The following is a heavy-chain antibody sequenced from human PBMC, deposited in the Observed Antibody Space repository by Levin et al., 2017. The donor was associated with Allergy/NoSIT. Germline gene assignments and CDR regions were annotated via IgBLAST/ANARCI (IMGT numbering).Heavy chain of an antibody. CDR3: ARDWIAGYNWFDP. D-gene: IGHD2-21*01. CDR2: INPNSGGT. J-gene: IGHJ5*02. V-gene: IGHV1-2*02. CDR1: GYTFTGYY. Sequence: ASVKVSCKASGYTFTGYYMHWVRQAPGQGLEWMGWINPNSGGTNYAQKFQGRVTMTRDTSISTAYMELSRLRSDDTAVYYCARDWIAGYNWFDPWGQGTLVTVSS.